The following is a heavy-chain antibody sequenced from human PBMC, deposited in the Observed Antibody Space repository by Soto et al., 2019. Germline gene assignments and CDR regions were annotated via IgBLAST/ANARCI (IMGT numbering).Heavy chain of an antibody. CDR3: ARVDDSSGGYYFDY. J-gene: IGHJ4*02. CDR2: IYYSGST. D-gene: IGHD3-22*01. CDR1: GGSISSADYY. Sequence: SEMLSLTCTVSGGSISSADYYWSWIRQHPGKGLEWIGYIYYSGSTYYNPSLKSRVTISVDTSKNQFSLKLSSVTAADTAVYYSARVDDSSGGYYFDYWGQGTLGTVSS. V-gene: IGHV4-31*02.